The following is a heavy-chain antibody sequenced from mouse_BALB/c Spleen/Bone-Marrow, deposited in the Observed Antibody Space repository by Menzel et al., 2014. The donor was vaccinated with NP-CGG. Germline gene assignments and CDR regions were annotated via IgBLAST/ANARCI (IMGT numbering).Heavy chain of an antibody. J-gene: IGHJ4*01. V-gene: IGHV2-6-7*01. CDR2: IWGDGST. D-gene: IGHD2-4*01. CDR1: GFSLTGYG. Sequence: VKLMESGPGLVAPSQSLSITCTASGFSLTGYGVNWVRQPPGKGLEWLGMIWGDGSTDYNSALKSRLSISKDNSKSQVFLKMNSLQTDGAARYYCARALYDYDDLYCAMDYWGQGTSVTVSS. CDR3: ARALYDYDDLYCAMDY.